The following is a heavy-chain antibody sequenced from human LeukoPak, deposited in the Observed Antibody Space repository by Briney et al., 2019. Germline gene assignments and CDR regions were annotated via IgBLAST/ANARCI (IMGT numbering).Heavy chain of an antibody. CDR3: ARVRITMVRGVITLRWIYGMDV. CDR2: IYYSGST. Sequence: SETLSLTCTVSGGSISSSSYYWGWIRQPPGKGLEWIGSIYYSGSTYYNPSLKSRVTISVDTSKNQFPLKLSSVTAADTAVYYCARVRITMVRGVITLRWIYGMDVWGQGTTVTVSS. V-gene: IGHV4-39*06. CDR1: GGSISSSSYY. J-gene: IGHJ6*02. D-gene: IGHD3-10*01.